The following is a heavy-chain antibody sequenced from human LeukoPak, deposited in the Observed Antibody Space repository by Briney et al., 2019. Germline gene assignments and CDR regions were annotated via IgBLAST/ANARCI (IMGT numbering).Heavy chain of an antibody. V-gene: IGHV3-53*01. CDR1: GFTVSSNY. CDR2: IYSGGST. CDR3: AKPRMTTVTAGGFDI. Sequence: GGSLRLSCAASGFTVSSNYMGWVRQAPGKGLEWVSVIYSGGSTYYADSVKGRFTISRDNSKNTLYLQMNSLRAEDTAVYYCAKPRMTTVTAGGFDIWGQGTMVTVSS. D-gene: IGHD4-17*01. J-gene: IGHJ3*02.